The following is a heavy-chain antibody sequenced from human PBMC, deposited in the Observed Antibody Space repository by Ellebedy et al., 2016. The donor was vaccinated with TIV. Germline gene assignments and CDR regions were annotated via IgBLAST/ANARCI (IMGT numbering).Heavy chain of an antibody. D-gene: IGHD2-2*01. V-gene: IGHV3-15*01. CDR3: LWWGYQMPDY. CDR2: IKSKINGGTT. J-gene: IGHJ4*02. CDR1: GFTFSSAW. Sequence: PGGSLRLSCAASGFTFSSAWMIRVRQSPGKGLEWIGRIKSKINGGTTDYAAPVEGRFSISRDDSKNTLYLQMNSLKTEDTAVYYCLWWGYQMPDYWGQGTLVTVSS.